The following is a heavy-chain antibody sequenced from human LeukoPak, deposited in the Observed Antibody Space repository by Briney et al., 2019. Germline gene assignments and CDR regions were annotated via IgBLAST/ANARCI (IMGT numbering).Heavy chain of an antibody. Sequence: GGSLRLSCAASGFNFDDYTMHWVRQIPGKSLESVSLINWDGGSTFYADSVKGRFTISRDTRKNFLYLQMISLRTEDTALYYCAKDLGKVIAAAGTSGFDSWGRGTLVTVSS. CDR3: AKDLGKVIAAAGTSGFDS. CDR2: INWDGGST. CDR1: GFNFDDYT. J-gene: IGHJ4*01. V-gene: IGHV3-43*01. D-gene: IGHD6-13*01.